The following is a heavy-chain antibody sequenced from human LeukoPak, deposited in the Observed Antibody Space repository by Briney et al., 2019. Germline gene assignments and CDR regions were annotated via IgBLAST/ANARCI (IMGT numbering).Heavy chain of an antibody. D-gene: IGHD1-1*01. CDR2: IYPGDSDT. V-gene: IGHV5-51*01. CDR3: ARPIQLDANDC. J-gene: IGHJ4*02. CDR1: GYSFTSNW. Sequence: GESLKISCKGSGYSFTSNWIGWVRQMPGKGLEWMGIIYPGDSDTRYSPAFQGQVTISADKSITTAYLQWSSLKASDTAMYYCARPIQLDANDCWGQGTLVTVSS.